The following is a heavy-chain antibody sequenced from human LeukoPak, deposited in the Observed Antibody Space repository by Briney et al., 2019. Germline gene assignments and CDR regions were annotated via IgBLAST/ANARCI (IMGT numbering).Heavy chain of an antibody. CDR1: GDSIRSHY. D-gene: IGHD5-24*01. CDR2: IYNSATT. V-gene: IGHV4-59*11. J-gene: IGHJ3*01. Sequence: SETLSLTCSVSGDSIRSHYCAWIRQPPGKGLEWIGHIYNSATTDYNPSFKSRVTISLDTSKKQFSMKMTSVTALDSAVYYCARGGEGYNDDAFEVWGLGTAVTVSS. CDR3: ARGGEGYNDDAFEV.